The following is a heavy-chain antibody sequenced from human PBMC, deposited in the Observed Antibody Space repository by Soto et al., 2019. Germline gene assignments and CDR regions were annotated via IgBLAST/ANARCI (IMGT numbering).Heavy chain of an antibody. D-gene: IGHD5-18*01. CDR3: AKGDLTAMVGY. J-gene: IGHJ4*02. CDR1: GFTFSSYS. CDR2: ISGSGSST. Sequence: LRLSCAASGFTFSSYSMNWVRQAPGKGLEWVSAISGSGSSTYYADSVKGRFTISRDNSKNTLYLQMNSLRAEDTAVYYCAKGDLTAMVGYWGQGTLVTVSS. V-gene: IGHV3-23*01.